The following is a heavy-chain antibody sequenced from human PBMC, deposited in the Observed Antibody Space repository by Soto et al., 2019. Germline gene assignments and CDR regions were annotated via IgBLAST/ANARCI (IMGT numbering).Heavy chain of an antibody. CDR3: ARVPGDSSGYYPEYFQH. J-gene: IGHJ1*01. CDR1: GFTFSSYS. CDR2: ISSSSSTI. V-gene: IGHV3-48*01. D-gene: IGHD3-22*01. Sequence: PGGSLRLSCAASGFTFSSYSMNWVRQAPGKGLEWVSYISSSSSTIYYADSVKGRFTISRDNAKNSLYLQMNSLRAEDTAVYYCARVPGDSSGYYPEYFQHWGQGTLVTVLL.